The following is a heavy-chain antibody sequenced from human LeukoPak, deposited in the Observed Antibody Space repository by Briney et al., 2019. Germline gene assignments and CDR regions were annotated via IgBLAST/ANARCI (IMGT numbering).Heavy chain of an antibody. Sequence: ASVKVSCTASGYSFTSNYIHWVRQAPGQGLGWMGMIYPRDGSTSYAQKFQGRVTVTRDTSTSTVHMELSGLRSEDTAVYYCARDLGGSGRDCWGQGTLVTVSS. CDR1: GYSFTSNY. J-gene: IGHJ4*02. D-gene: IGHD1-26*01. V-gene: IGHV1-46*01. CDR2: IYPRDGST. CDR3: ARDLGGSGRDC.